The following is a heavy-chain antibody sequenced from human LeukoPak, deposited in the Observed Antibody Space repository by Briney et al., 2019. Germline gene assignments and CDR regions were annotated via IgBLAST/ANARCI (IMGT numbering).Heavy chain of an antibody. Sequence: GRSLRLSCAASGFTFDDYAMHWVRQAPGKGLEWVSGISWNSGSIGYADSVKGRFTISRDNAKNSLYLQMNSLRAEDMALYYCAKGPYDFWSGYFDYWGQGTLVTVSS. CDR1: GFTFDDYA. D-gene: IGHD3-3*01. J-gene: IGHJ4*02. V-gene: IGHV3-9*03. CDR2: ISWNSGSI. CDR3: AKGPYDFWSGYFDY.